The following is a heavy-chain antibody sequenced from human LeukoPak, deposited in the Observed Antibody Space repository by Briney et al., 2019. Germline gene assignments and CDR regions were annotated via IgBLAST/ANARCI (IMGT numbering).Heavy chain of an antibody. Sequence: GGSLRLSCAASGLTFSNAWMSWVRQAPGKGLEWVGRIKNKGDGGTTDYAAPVKGRFTISRDDSKNTLYLQMNSLKAEDTALYYCTTAIVGGGYWGPGTLVTVSS. CDR1: GLTFSNAW. V-gene: IGHV3-15*01. D-gene: IGHD1-26*01. CDR3: TTAIVGGGY. J-gene: IGHJ4*02. CDR2: IKNKGDGGTT.